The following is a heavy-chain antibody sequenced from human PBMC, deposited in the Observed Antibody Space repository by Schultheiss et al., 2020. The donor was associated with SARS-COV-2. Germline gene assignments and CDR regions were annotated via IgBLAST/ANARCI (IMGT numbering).Heavy chain of an antibody. Sequence: GGSLRLSCAASGFTVSSNYMSWVRQAPGKGLEWVGFIRSKAYGGTTEYAASVKGRFTISRDDSKSIAYLQMNSLKTEDTAVYYCTRGGGSCLDCYYYYGMDVWGQGTTVTVSS. CDR1: GFTVSSNY. CDR2: IRSKAYGGTT. J-gene: IGHJ6*02. D-gene: IGHD2-15*01. V-gene: IGHV3-49*04. CDR3: TRGGGSCLDCYYYYGMDV.